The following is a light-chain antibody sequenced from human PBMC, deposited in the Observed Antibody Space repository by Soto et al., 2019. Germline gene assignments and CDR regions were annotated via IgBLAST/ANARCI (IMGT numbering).Light chain of an antibody. CDR3: LQDYSDPRT. J-gene: IGKJ1*01. CDR2: GTS. V-gene: IGKV1-6*01. Sequence: AIQMTQSPSSLSASVGARVIITCRASQAIRTELGWYQQRPGKAPKLLIYGTSNLQSGVPSRFSGGGSGTDFTLTINGLQPKDFATYYCLQDYSDPRTFGQGTKVDVK. CDR1: QAIRTE.